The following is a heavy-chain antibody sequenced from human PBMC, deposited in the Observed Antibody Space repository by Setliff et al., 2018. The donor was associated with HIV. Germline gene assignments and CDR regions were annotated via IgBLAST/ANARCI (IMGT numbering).Heavy chain of an antibody. CDR1: GYSFTSYW. J-gene: IGHJ4*02. D-gene: IGHD3-22*01. Sequence: GESLTISCKGSGYSFTSYWIGWVRQMPGKGLEWMGIIYPGDSDTRVSPSFQGQVTISADKSISTAYLQWSSLKASDTAMYYCARQLALGYYDTSGYPFDYWGQGTLVTVSS. V-gene: IGHV5-51*01. CDR3: ARQLALGYYDTSGYPFDY. CDR2: IYPGDSDT.